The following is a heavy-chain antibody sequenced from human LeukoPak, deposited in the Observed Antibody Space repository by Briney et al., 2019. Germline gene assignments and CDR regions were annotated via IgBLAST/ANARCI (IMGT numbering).Heavy chain of an antibody. V-gene: IGHV1-46*01. CDR2: INPSGGST. CDR1: GYTFTSYY. CDR3: ARDPRSITGGTATDY. D-gene: IGHD5-18*01. J-gene: IGHJ4*02. Sequence: ASVKVSCKASGYTFTSYYMHWVRQAPGQGLEWMGIINPSGGSTSYAQKFQGRVTMTRDTSTSTVYMELSSLRSEDTAVYYCARDPRSITGGTATDYWGQGTLVTVSS.